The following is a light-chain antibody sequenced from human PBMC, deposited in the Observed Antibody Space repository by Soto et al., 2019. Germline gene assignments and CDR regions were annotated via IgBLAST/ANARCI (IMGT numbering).Light chain of an antibody. J-gene: IGLJ1*01. CDR2: EVS. CDR1: ISDVGKYDY. V-gene: IGLV2-8*01. CDR3: APSVGTKLLV. Sequence: QSVLTQPPCASGSPGESVTISCPGTISDVGKYDYVSWFQHHPGKAPNLIIYEVSKRPSAVPAPFPGSKSATTASPTVSGIQADDEAEYYCAPSVGTKLLVVGTGTKV.